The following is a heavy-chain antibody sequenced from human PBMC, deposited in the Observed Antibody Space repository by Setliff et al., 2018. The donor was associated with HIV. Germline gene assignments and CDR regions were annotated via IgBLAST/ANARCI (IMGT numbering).Heavy chain of an antibody. D-gene: IGHD2-15*01. CDR1: GGSISSSIYY. V-gene: IGHV4-39*07. CDR3: ARSLPRYSYLYYYFDV. CDR2: IYYSGSTYYYGGST. J-gene: IGHJ6*03. Sequence: SETLSLTCTVSGGSISSSIYYWGWIRQPPGKGLEWIGFIYYSGSTYYYGGSTYYNPSLKSRVTISVDTSKNQFSLNLTSVTAADTAVYYCARSLPRYSYLYYYFDVWAKGTTVTVSS.